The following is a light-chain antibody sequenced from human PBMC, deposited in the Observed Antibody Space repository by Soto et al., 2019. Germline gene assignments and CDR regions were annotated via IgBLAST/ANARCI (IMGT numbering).Light chain of an antibody. V-gene: IGKV3-20*01. CDR1: KRVSSSY. CDR3: LQYGSSPGT. CDR2: GAS. J-gene: IGKJ1*01. Sequence: EIMLTQSPGTLSLSPRERDTISCRTSKRVSSSYLAWYQQKPGQAPRLLIYGASSRATGIPDRFSGSGSGTDFTLTFSRLEPEDFAVYYCLQYGSSPGTFGQGTKVDIK.